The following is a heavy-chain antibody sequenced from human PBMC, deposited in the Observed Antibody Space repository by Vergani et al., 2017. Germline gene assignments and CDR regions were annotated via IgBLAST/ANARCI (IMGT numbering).Heavy chain of an antibody. Sequence: EVHLVESGGDLVQPGGSLRLSCTASGFTFQAFAFHWVRQVSGRGLEWVSGIDRNYGVKNGNSFEGRFSISRDNAKKAVFLQMNNLRHEDTALYFCVKDNDYDADGPFDLWGRGTLVTVSS. J-gene: IGHJ2*01. CDR3: VKDNDYDADGPFDL. CDR1: GFTFQAFA. D-gene: IGHD3-16*01. CDR2: IDRNYGVK. V-gene: IGHV3-9*01.